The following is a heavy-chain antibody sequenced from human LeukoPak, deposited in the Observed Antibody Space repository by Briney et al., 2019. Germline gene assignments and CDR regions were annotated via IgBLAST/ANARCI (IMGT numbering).Heavy chain of an antibody. V-gene: IGHV4-61*08. D-gene: IGHD3-16*02. CDR2: IYYSGSS. CDR3: ARYVWGSYPTFEDY. J-gene: IGHJ4*02. CDR1: GGSISSGDYY. Sequence: SQTLSLTCTVSGGSISSGDYYWSWIRQPPGKGLEWIGYIYYSGSSNYNPSLKSRVTISADTSKNQFSLKLSSVTAADTAVYYCARYVWGSYPTFEDYWGQGTLVTVSS.